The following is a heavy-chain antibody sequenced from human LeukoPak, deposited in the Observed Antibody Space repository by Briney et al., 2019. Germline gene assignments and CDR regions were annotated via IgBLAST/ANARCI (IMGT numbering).Heavy chain of an antibody. D-gene: IGHD3-9*01. J-gene: IGHJ6*02. CDR1: GYTFTGYY. CDR3: ARGGRDILTGYYTDFYYGMDV. CDR2: INPNSGGT. Sequence: GASVKVSCKASGYTFTGYYMHWVRQAPGQGLEWMGRINPNSGGTNYAQKFQDRVTMTRDTSISTAYMELSRLRSDDTAVYYCARGGRDILTGYYTDFYYGMDVWGQGTTVTVSS. V-gene: IGHV1-2*06.